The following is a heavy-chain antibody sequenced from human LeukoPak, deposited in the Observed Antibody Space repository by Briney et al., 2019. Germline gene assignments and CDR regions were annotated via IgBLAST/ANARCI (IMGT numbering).Heavy chain of an antibody. D-gene: IGHD3-22*01. CDR2: IKQDGSKK. Sequence: PGGSLRLSCAASGFTFSSYWMSWVRQAPGKGLEWVANIKQDGSKKNYVDSVKGRFTISRDNAKNSLYLQMNSLRAEDTAVYYCATPLDYYDSSGYHQGGDWGQGTLVTDSS. CDR3: ATPLDYYDSSGYHQGGD. CDR1: GFTFSSYW. J-gene: IGHJ4*02. V-gene: IGHV3-7*03.